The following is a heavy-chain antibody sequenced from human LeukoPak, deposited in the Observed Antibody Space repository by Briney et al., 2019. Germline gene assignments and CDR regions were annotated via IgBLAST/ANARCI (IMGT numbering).Heavy chain of an antibody. CDR3: ARIRTGLRLGEIDY. Sequence: SGPALVKPTQTLTLTCTFSGFSLSTRGMCVSWIRQPPGKALEWLARIDWDDDKYYSTSLKTRLTISKDTSKNQVVLTMTNMDPVDTATYYCARIRTGLRLGEIDYWGQGTLVTVSS. J-gene: IGHJ4*02. CDR2: IDWDDDK. V-gene: IGHV2-70*11. D-gene: IGHD3-16*01. CDR1: GFSLSTRGMC.